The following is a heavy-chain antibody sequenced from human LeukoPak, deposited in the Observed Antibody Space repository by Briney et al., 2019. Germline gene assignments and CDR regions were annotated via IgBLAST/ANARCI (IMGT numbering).Heavy chain of an antibody. Sequence: GGSLRLSCAASGFTFSSYEMNWVRQAPGKGLEWVSAISGSGGSTYYADSVKGRFTISRDNSKNTLYLQMNSLRAEDTAVYYCAKALGDSRRYFDWLTAFDIWGQGTMVTVSS. V-gene: IGHV3-23*01. CDR1: GFTFSSYE. CDR3: AKALGDSRRYFDWLTAFDI. D-gene: IGHD3-9*01. CDR2: ISGSGGST. J-gene: IGHJ3*02.